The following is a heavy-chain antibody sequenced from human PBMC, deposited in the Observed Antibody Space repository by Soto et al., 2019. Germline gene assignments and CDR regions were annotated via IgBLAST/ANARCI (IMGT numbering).Heavy chain of an antibody. CDR3: ARAGQYYDSSGYAD. V-gene: IGHV1-8*01. D-gene: IGHD3-22*01. J-gene: IGHJ4*02. CDR2: MQPSTGRT. CDR1: GYSFTSLD. Sequence: QVQLVQSGAEVREPGASVKVSCKASGYSFTSLDINWVRQTAGQGLEWMGWMQPSTGRTGYAQKFQGRVTMTRDTSINTAYMELTTLTSDDTAFYYCARAGQYYDSSGYADWGQGTLVTVSS.